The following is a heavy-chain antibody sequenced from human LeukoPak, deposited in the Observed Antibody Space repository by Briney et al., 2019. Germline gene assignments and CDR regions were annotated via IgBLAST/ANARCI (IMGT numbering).Heavy chain of an antibody. D-gene: IGHD2/OR15-2a*01. V-gene: IGHV3-23*01. Sequence: GGSLRLSCAASGFTFSTYAMSWVRQAPGKGLEWVSAISDSGGSTYYADSVKGRFTISRDNAKNSLYLQMNSLRDEDTAVYYCARIYDYWGQGTLVTVSS. CDR3: ARIYDY. CDR1: GFTFSTYA. J-gene: IGHJ4*02. CDR2: ISDSGGST.